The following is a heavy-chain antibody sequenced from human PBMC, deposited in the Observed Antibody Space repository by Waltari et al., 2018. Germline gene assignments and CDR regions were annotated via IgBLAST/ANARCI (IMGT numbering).Heavy chain of an antibody. CDR1: GYPFTSYH. CDR2: INPATDSA. Sequence: QVQLVQSGAEVKKPGASVKLSCKAAGYPFTSYHIHWVRQAPGQGLEWMGTINPATDSATYAQSFQGRVTMTRDTSTSTFYMELSSLRSEDTAVYYCARVASMVRAYYFWGQGTLVTVSS. V-gene: IGHV1-46*01. D-gene: IGHD3-10*01. CDR3: ARVASMVRAYYF. J-gene: IGHJ4*02.